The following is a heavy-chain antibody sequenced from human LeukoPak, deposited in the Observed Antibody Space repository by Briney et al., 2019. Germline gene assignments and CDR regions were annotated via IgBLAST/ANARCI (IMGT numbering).Heavy chain of an antibody. CDR3: ARRVNYYDSSGYYYQGAFDI. V-gene: IGHV5-51*01. CDR2: IYPGDSHP. CDR1: GYNFTSYW. Sequence: GESLKISCNGSGYNFTSYWIGWVRRMPGKGLEWMGIIYPGDSHPRYSPSFQGHVTISADKSVTTAYLQWSSLKASDTAIYYCARRVNYYDSSGYYYQGAFDIWGQGTMVTVSS. D-gene: IGHD3-22*01. J-gene: IGHJ3*02.